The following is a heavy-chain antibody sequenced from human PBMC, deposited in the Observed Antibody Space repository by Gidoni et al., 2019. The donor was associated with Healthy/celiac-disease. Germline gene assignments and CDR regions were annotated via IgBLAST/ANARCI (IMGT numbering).Heavy chain of an antibody. CDR2: IIPIFGTA. D-gene: IGHD3-10*01. CDR3: ANRAVTGVEDFDY. Sequence: QVQLVQSGAEVKKPGSSVEVSYKASGGTFSSYAISWVRQAPGQGLEWMGGIIPIFGTANYAQKLQGRVTITADKSTSTAYMELSSLRSEDTAVYYCANRAVTGVEDFDYWGQGTLVTVSS. CDR1: GGTFSSYA. J-gene: IGHJ4*02. V-gene: IGHV1-69*06.